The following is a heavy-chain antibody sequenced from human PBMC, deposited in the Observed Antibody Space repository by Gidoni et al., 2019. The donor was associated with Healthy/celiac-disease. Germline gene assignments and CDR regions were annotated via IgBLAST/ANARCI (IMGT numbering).Heavy chain of an antibody. CDR2: IIPILGIA. CDR1: GGTFSSYA. J-gene: IGHJ6*02. V-gene: IGHV1-69*04. D-gene: IGHD3-10*01. CDR3: ARDLSGFEVRGVYYYGMDV. Sequence: QVQLVQSGAEVKKPGSSVKVSCKASGGTFSSYAISWVRQAPGQGLEWMGRIIPILGIANYAQKFQGRVTITADKSTSTAYMELSSLRSEDTAVYYCARDLSGFEVRGVYYYGMDVWGQGTTVTVSS.